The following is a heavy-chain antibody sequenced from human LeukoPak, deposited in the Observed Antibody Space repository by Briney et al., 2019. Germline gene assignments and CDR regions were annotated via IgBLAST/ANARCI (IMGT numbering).Heavy chain of an antibody. D-gene: IGHD6-19*01. CDR3: ASLTPAKGAVAGP. CDR1: GFTFSDYY. V-gene: IGHV3-11*04. CDR2: ISSSGSTI. Sequence: GGSLRLSCAASGFTFSDYYMNWIRQAPGKGLEWVSYISSSGSTIYYADSVKGRFTISRDNAKNSLYLQMNSLRAEDTAVYYCASLTPAKGAVAGPWGQGTLVTVSS. J-gene: IGHJ4*02.